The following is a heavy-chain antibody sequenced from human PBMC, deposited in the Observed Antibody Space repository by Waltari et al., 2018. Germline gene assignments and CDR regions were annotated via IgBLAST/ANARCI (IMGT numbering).Heavy chain of an antibody. V-gene: IGHV4-31*03. D-gene: IGHD3-22*01. Sequence: SLTCTVSGGSISSGGYYWSWIRQHPGKGLEWIGYIYYSGSTYYNPSLKSRVTISVDTSKNQFSLKLSSVTAADTAVYYCARTYYYDSSGPTLAYFDYWGQGTLVTVSS. CDR1: GGSISSGGYY. CDR2: IYYSGST. J-gene: IGHJ4*02. CDR3: ARTYYYDSSGPTLAYFDY.